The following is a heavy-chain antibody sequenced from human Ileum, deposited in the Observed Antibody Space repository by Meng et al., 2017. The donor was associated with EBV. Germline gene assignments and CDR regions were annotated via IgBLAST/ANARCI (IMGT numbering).Heavy chain of an antibody. V-gene: IGHV1-69*01. CDR2: IVPIFGTG. D-gene: IGHD3-10*01. CDR1: GDTSTSYA. Sequence: QVQLGPSGAEVKKPASSVKVSYKASGDTSTSYAITWVRQDPGQGLEWMGGIVPIFGTGTSAQKFQDRLTITADASTSTAYMKLRGLRSEDTAVYYCAISPKSGPSYYFDYWGQGTLVTVSS. CDR3: AISPKSGPSYYFDY. J-gene: IGHJ4*02.